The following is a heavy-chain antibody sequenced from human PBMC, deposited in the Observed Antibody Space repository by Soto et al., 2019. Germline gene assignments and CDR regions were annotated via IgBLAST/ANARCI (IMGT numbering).Heavy chain of an antibody. V-gene: IGHV3-7*05. Sequence: GGSLRLSCAASGFTFSSYWMSWVRQAPGKGLEWVANIKQDGSEKYYVDSVKGRFTISRDNAKNSLYLQMNSLRAEDTAVYYCARDRSYYDSSGYIDYWGQGTLVTVSS. J-gene: IGHJ4*02. CDR1: GFTFSSYW. CDR3: ARDRSYYDSSGYIDY. D-gene: IGHD3-22*01. CDR2: IKQDGSEK.